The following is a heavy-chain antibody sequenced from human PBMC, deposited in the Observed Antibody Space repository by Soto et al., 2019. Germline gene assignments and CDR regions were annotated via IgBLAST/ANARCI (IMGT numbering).Heavy chain of an antibody. CDR2: IVVGSGNT. V-gene: IGHV1-58*01. CDR3: AAASGYGGNPGLYYYYYGMDV. D-gene: IGHD2-15*01. J-gene: IGHJ6*02. Sequence: ASVKVSCKASGFTFTSSAVQWVRQARGQRLEWIGWIVVGSGNTNYAQKFQERVTITRDMSTSTAYMELSSLRSEDTAVYYCAAASGYGGNPGLYYYYYGMDVWGQGTTVTVSS. CDR1: GFTFTSSA.